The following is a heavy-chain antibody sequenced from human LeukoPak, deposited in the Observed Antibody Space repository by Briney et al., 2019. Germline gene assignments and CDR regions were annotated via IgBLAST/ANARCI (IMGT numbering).Heavy chain of an antibody. V-gene: IGHV3-30*03. CDR3: ARVRSQGEQWLDGVY. CDR1: GFTFSSYS. J-gene: IGHJ4*02. Sequence: GGSLRLSCAASGFTFSSYSMNWVRQAPGKGLEWVAVISYDGSNKYYADSVKGRFTISRDNSKNALYLQMNSLRAEDTAVYYCARVRSQGEQWLDGVYWGQGTLVTVSS. CDR2: ISYDGSNK. D-gene: IGHD6-19*01.